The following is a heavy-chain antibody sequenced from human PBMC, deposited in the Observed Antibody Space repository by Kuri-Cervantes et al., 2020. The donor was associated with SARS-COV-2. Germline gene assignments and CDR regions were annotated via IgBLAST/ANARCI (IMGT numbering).Heavy chain of an antibody. CDR3: ARETPRRGSGWSFNWFDP. J-gene: IGHJ5*02. D-gene: IGHD6-19*01. Sequence: SETLSPTCTVSGGSICSGSYYWSWIRQPAGKGLEWIGRIYTSGSTNYNPSLKSRVTISVDTSKNQFSLKLSSVTAADTAVYYCARETPRRGSGWSFNWFDPWGQGTLVTVSS. CDR2: IYTSGST. V-gene: IGHV4-61*02. CDR1: GGSICSGSYY.